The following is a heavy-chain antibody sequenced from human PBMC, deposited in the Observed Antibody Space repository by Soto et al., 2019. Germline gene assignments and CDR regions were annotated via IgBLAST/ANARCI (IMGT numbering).Heavy chain of an antibody. V-gene: IGHV4-59*01. D-gene: IGHD2-21*01. CDR3: ARGIPRGLLPYFDY. Sequence: SETLSLTCTVXGDSMGSTYWSWIRQPPGKGLECLGFTSYKGSTYYSPSFASRVTISLDMARTQFSLSLTSVAAADTAVYYCARGIPRGLLPYFDYWGRGTLVTVSS. J-gene: IGHJ4*02. CDR1: GDSMGSTY. CDR2: TSYKGST.